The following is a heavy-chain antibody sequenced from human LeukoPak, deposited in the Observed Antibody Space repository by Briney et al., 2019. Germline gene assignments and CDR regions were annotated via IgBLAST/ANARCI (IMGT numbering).Heavy chain of an antibody. CDR2: FDPGDGET. CDR1: GYTLTELS. J-gene: IGHJ5*02. Sequence: ASVKVSCKVSGYTLTELSMHWVRQAPGKGLEWMGGFDPGDGETIYAQKFQGRVTMTEDTSTDTAYMELSSLRSEDTAVYYCATYDPYSSSYGNWFDPWGQGTLVTVSS. D-gene: IGHD6-6*01. V-gene: IGHV1-24*01. CDR3: ATYDPYSSSYGNWFDP.